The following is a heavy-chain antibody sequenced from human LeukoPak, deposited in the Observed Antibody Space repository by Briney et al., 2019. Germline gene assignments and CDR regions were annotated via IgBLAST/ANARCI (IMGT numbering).Heavy chain of an antibody. Sequence: SQTLSLTCTVSGGSISSGSYYWSWIRQPAGKGLEWIGRIYTSGSTNYNPSLKSRVTISVDTSKNQSSLKLSSVTAADTAVYYCARRLSGSYLLRYYYMDVWGKGTTVTVSS. D-gene: IGHD1-26*01. CDR1: GGSISSGSYY. CDR2: IYTSGST. J-gene: IGHJ6*03. V-gene: IGHV4-61*02. CDR3: ARRLSGSYLLRYYYMDV.